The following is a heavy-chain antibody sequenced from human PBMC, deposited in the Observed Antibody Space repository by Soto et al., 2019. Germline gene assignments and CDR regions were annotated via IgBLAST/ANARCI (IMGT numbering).Heavy chain of an antibody. Sequence: QLQLQESGPGLVKPSETLSLTCTVSGGSISSSSYYWGWIRQPPGKGLEWMGSIYYSGSTYYNPSLKSRVTXXVXTXXNQFSLKLSSVTAADTAVYYCARAYQLLRYNWFDPWGQGTLVTVSS. CDR1: GGSISSSSYY. D-gene: IGHD2-2*01. V-gene: IGHV4-39*01. CDR3: ARAYQLLRYNWFDP. CDR2: IYYSGST. J-gene: IGHJ5*02.